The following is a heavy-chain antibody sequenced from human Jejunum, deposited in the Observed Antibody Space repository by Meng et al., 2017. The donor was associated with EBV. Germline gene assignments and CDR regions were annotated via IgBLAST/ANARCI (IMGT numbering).Heavy chain of an antibody. Sequence: EVQLVESXGGLVQTGGSPRLSCAAAGFTFSNYWMHWVRQAPGKGLVWVSRINSDGSSTSYADSVKGRFTISRDNAKNTLYLQMNTLRAEDTAVYYCARDLRWTTVTVGGHWCQGTLFTVSS. D-gene: IGHD4-17*01. J-gene: IGHJ4*02. CDR3: ARDLRWTTVTVGGH. CDR2: INSDGSST. V-gene: IGHV3-74*01. CDR1: GFTFSNYW.